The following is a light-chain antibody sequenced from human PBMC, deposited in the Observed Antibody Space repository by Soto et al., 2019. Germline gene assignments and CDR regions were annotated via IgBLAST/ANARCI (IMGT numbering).Light chain of an antibody. CDR2: VAS. CDR1: QRIGNY. V-gene: IGKV1-39*01. CDR3: HQTFSSPRT. J-gene: IGKJ1*01. Sequence: DVQMTQSPSSLSAFVGDRVTITCRASQRIGNYLHWYQQHPGKAPKLLIYVASSLQSGVPSRFSGSGSGTDFTLTISSLQLEDFATYYCHQTFSSPRTFGQGTKVELK.